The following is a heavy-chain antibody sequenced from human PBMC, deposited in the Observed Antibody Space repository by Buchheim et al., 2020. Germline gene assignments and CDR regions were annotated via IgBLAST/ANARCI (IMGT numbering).Heavy chain of an antibody. V-gene: IGHV3-7*03. CDR3: ARHGNNNFDA. CDR1: GFTFKPEW. D-gene: IGHD4-23*01. J-gene: IGHJ4*02. CDR2: IHVDGSGK. Sequence: EVQLVESGGGLVQPGGSLRLSCVAFGFTFKPEWMGWARQAPGKGREWVANIHVDGSGKNYVDSVKGRFTVSRDNAKNSLYLQMSSLRAEDTAIYYCARHGNNNFDAWGRGTL.